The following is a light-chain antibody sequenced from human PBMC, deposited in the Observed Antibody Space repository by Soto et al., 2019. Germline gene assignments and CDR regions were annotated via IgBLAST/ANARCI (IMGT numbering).Light chain of an antibody. J-gene: IGLJ2*01. CDR2: GVN. CDR1: SSDIGEYNF. Sequence: QSALTQPASVSGSPGQSITISCTGTSSDIGEYNFVSWYQQRPDKAPMVVIYGVNERPSGVPNRFSGSKSGNTASLTISGLRAEDEADYYCTSYTRDSTVVFGGGTKVTVL. CDR3: TSYTRDSTVV. V-gene: IGLV2-14*01.